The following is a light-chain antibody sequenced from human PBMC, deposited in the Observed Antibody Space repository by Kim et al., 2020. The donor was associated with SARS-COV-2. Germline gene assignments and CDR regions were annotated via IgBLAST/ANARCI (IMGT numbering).Light chain of an antibody. CDR1: QSISSW. CDR2: KAS. CDR3: QQYNSPT. J-gene: IGKJ1*01. Sequence: DIQMTQSPSTLSASVGDRVTITCRASQSISSWLAWYQQKPGKAPKLLIYKASSLESGVPSRFSGSGSGTEFTLTISSLQPDDFATYYCQQYNSPTFGQGTKVDIK. V-gene: IGKV1-5*03.